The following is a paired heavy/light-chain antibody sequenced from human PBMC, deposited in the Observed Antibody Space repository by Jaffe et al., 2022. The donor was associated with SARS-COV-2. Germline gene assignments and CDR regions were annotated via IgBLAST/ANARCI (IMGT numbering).Light chain of an antibody. CDR3: QQVNSYPIT. CDR2: GAS. V-gene: IGKV1-9*01. J-gene: IGKJ5*01. CDR1: QDISSY. Sequence: DIQLTQSPSFLSASAGDRVTITCRASQDISSYLAWYLQEPGKAPKLLIFGASNLQSGVPSRFSGSGSGTEFSLTISSLQPEDFGTYYCQQVNSYPITFGQGTRLEIK.
Heavy chain of an antibody. J-gene: IGHJ4*02. D-gene: IGHD3-10*01. Sequence: QVHLVQSGAEVKKPGASVRVSCKASGYTFTSYGISWVRQAPGQGLEWMGWISNSKGNTHYAQRLQGRLTMTTDTSTTTAFMDLRSLRPDDTAVYYCARDSGTYWGQGTLVIVSS. CDR3: ARDSGTY. V-gene: IGHV1-18*01. CDR2: ISNSKGNT. CDR1: GYTFTSYG.